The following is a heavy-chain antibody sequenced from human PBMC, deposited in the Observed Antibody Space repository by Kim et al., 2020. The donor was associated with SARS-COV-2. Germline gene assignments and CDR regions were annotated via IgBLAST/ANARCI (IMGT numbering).Heavy chain of an antibody. D-gene: IGHD4-17*01. CDR1: GFTVSSNY. CDR2: IYSGGST. CDR3: ARTTVTTKNYYYYGMDV. V-gene: IGHV3-53*01. J-gene: IGHJ6*02. Sequence: GGSLRLSCAASGFTVSSNYMSWVRQAPGKGLEWVSVIYSGGSTYYADSVKGRFTISSDNSKNTLYFQMNSLRDEDTAVYYCARTTVTTKNYYYYGMDVGGQGTTVTVSS.